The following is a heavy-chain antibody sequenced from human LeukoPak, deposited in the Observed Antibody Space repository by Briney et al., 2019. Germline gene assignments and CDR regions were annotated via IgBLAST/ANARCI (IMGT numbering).Heavy chain of an antibody. Sequence: GASVKVSCKASGYTFTSYGISWVRQAPGQGLEWMGWISAYNGNTNYAQKLQGRVTMTIDTSTSTAYMELRSLRSDDTAVYYCAREVWYSGSYLYYYYGMDVWGQGTTVTVSS. CDR1: GYTFTSYG. CDR3: AREVWYSGSYLYYYYGMDV. CDR2: ISAYNGNT. D-gene: IGHD1-26*01. V-gene: IGHV1-18*01. J-gene: IGHJ6*02.